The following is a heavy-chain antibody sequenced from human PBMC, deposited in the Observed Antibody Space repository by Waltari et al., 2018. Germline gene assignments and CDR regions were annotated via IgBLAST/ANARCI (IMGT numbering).Heavy chain of an antibody. Sequence: EVQLLESGGVLVQPGGSLRLSCAASGFSFASYAMSWVRQAPGKGVGGASGSSGSGEKTDDADTVKGRVTISRDSSSNTLYLQMNSLRAEDSAVYFCAKDESNYDPVYSTNHFDSWGQGTLVTVSS. CDR1: GFSFASYA. CDR3: AKDESNYDPVYSTNHFDS. V-gene: IGHV3-23*01. J-gene: IGHJ4*02. CDR2: SSGSGEKT. D-gene: IGHD4-4*01.